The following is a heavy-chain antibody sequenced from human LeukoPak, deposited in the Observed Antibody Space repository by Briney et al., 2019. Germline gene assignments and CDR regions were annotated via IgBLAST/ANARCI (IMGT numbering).Heavy chain of an antibody. CDR3: ASSPKSNNWFDP. CDR1: GGSISSGDYY. CDR2: IYYSGST. Sequence: SETLSLTCTVSGGSISSGDYYWSWIRQPPGKGLEWIGYIYYSGSTYYNPCLKSRVTISVDTSKNQFSLKLSSVTAADTAVYYCASSPKSNNWFDPWGQGTLVTVSS. V-gene: IGHV4-30-4*01. J-gene: IGHJ5*02.